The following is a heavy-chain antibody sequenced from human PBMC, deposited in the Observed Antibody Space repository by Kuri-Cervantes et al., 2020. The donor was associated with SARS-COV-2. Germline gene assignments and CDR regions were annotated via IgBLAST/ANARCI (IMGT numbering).Heavy chain of an antibody. CDR2: ISYDGSNK. D-gene: IGHD3-3*01. CDR3: AKDWSGSFHR. V-gene: IGHV3-30*04. CDR1: GFTFSSYA. J-gene: IGHJ4*02. Sequence: GGSLRLSCAASGFTFSSYAMHWVRQAPGKGLEWVAVISYDGSNKYYADSVKGRFTISRDNPKNTLYLQMNSLRAEDTAVYYCAKDWSGSFHRWGQGNLVNVSS.